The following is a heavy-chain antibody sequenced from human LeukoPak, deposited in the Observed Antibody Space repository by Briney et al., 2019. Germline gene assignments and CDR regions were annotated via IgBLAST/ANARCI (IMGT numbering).Heavy chain of an antibody. V-gene: IGHV4-59*01. CDR1: GGSISSYY. J-gene: IGHJ4*02. CDR2: IYYSGST. CDR3: ARAATVTIGVFDY. D-gene: IGHD4-11*01. Sequence: SETLSLTCTVSGGSISSYYWSWIRQPPGKGLEWIGYIYYSGSTNYNPSLKSRVTISVDTSKNQFSLKLSSVTAADTAVYYCARAATVTIGVFDYWGQGTLVTVSS.